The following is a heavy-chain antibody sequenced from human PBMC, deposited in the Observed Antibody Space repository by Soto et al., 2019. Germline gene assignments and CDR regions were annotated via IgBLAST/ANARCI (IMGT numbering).Heavy chain of an antibody. D-gene: IGHD2-8*02. CDR2: IIGSGGST. J-gene: IGHJ6*03. Sequence: GGSLRLSCSASGFTFSSYGMSWVRQAPGKGLEWVSGIIGSGGSTYYTHSVKGRFTISRDNSKNTLYLQMNSLRPEDTAVYYCAKGGLLGHYYYYYMDVWGKGTTVTVSS. CDR1: GFTFSSYG. CDR3: AKGGLLGHYYYYYMDV. V-gene: IGHV3-23*01.